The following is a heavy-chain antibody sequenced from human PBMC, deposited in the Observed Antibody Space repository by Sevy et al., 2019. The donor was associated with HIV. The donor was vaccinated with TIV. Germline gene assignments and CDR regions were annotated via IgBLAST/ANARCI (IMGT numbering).Heavy chain of an antibody. CDR2: IYYSGST. CDR3: ARDRQQLVSPLWSRMDV. V-gene: IGHV4-31*03. J-gene: IGHJ6*02. Sequence: SETLSLTCTVSGGSISSGGYFWSWIRQHPGQGLEWIGNIYYSGSTYYNPSLKSRVTISLDTSKNQFSLNLSSVTAADTAVYYCARDRQQLVSPLWSRMDVWGQGTTVTVSS. D-gene: IGHD6-13*01. CDR1: GGSISSGGYF.